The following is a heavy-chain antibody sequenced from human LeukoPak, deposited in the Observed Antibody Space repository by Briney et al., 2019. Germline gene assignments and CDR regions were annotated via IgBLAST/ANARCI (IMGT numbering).Heavy chain of an antibody. J-gene: IGHJ3*02. D-gene: IGHD2-15*01. CDR2: IYYSGST. CDR1: GGSISSGDYY. V-gene: IGHV4-30-4*01. Sequence: SETLSLTCTVSGGSISSGDYYWSWIRQPPGKGLEWIGYIYYSGSTYYNPSLKSRVTISVDTSKNQFSLKLSSVTAADTAVYYCAREIREVVVAATAFDIWGQGTMVTVSS. CDR3: AREIREVVVAATAFDI.